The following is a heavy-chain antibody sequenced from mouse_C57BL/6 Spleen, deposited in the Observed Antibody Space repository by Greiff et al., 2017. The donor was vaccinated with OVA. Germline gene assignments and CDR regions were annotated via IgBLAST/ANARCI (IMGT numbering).Heavy chain of an antibody. CDR2: IYPGDGDT. CDR3: ASGDSSGPRAY. Sequence: VKLQESGAELVKPGASVKISCKASGYAFSSSWMNWVKQRPGKGLEWIGRIYPGDGDTNYNGKFKGKATLTADKSSSTAYMQLSSLTSEDSAVYFCASGDSSGPRAYWGQGTLVTVSA. CDR1: GYAFSSSW. J-gene: IGHJ3*01. V-gene: IGHV1-82*01. D-gene: IGHD3-2*02.